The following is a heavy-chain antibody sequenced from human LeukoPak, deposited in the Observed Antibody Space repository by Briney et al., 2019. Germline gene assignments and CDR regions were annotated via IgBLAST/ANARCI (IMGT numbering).Heavy chain of an antibody. CDR3: APRRPVKLGITQDDY. V-gene: IGHV3-23*01. Sequence: PGGSLRLSCAASEFTFSNYAMTWVRQAPGKGLEWVSSISGSGGTTYYADSVKGRFTISRDNSKNTLYLQMNSLRAEDTAVYYCAPRRPVKLGITQDDYWGQGTLVTVSS. CDR1: EFTFSNYA. J-gene: IGHJ4*02. CDR2: ISGSGGTT. D-gene: IGHD7-27*01.